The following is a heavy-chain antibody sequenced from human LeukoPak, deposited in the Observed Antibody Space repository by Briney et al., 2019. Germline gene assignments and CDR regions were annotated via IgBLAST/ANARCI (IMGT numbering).Heavy chain of an antibody. CDR2: ISGSGGST. J-gene: IGHJ4*02. V-gene: IGHV3-23*01. CDR3: AKDSAVAFPGGLAQDLNYFDY. CDR1: GFTFSSYA. D-gene: IGHD2-15*01. Sequence: PGGSLRLSCAASGFTFSSYAMSWVRQAPGKGLEWVSAISGSGGSTYYADSVKGRFTISRDNSKNTLYLQMNSLRAEDTAVYYCAKDSAVAFPGGLAQDLNYFDYWGQGTLVTVSS.